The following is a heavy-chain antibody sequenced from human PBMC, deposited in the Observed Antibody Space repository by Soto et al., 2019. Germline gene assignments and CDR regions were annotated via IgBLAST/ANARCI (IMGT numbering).Heavy chain of an antibody. Sequence: ASVKVSCKASGYTFTSYAMHWVRQAPGQRLEWMGWINAGNGNTKYSQKFQGRFTISRDNAKSSLYLQMTSLRAEDTAVYHCAKSLSAIPGDSWGQGTLVTVSS. V-gene: IGHV1-3*01. CDR1: GYTFTSYA. J-gene: IGHJ4*02. CDR3: AKSLSAIPGDS. D-gene: IGHD2-2*01. CDR2: INAGNGNT.